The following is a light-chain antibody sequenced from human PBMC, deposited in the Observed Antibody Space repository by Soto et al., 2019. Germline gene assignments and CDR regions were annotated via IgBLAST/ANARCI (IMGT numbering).Light chain of an antibody. J-gene: IGLJ2*01. Sequence: QSALTQPASVSGSPGQSITIACTGTSSDVGGYNYVSWYQQHPGKAPKLMIYDVSNRPSGVSNRFFGSKSGNTASLTISGLQAEDEADYYCRSYTGSSTRVLGGGTKLTVL. V-gene: IGLV2-14*01. CDR2: DVS. CDR3: RSYTGSSTRV. CDR1: SSDVGGYNY.